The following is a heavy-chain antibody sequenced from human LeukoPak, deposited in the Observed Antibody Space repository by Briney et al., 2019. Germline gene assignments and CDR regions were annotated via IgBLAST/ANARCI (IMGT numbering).Heavy chain of an antibody. J-gene: IGHJ5*02. Sequence: PSETLSLTCTVSGGSISSSSYYWGWIRQPPGKGLECIGSIYYSGSTYYNPSLKSRVTISIDTSKNQFSLKLSSVTAADTAVYYCARDREGGSYSFDPWGQGTLVTVSS. CDR2: IYYSGST. V-gene: IGHV4-39*07. CDR3: ARDREGGSYSFDP. D-gene: IGHD1-26*01. CDR1: GGSISSSSYY.